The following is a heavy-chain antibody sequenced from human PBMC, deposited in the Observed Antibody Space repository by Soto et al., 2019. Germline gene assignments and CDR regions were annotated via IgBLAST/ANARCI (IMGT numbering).Heavy chain of an antibody. CDR1: GGSIISADSY. D-gene: IGHD3-9*01. J-gene: IGHJ5*02. CDR3: ARDFERSAIAP. CDR2: IAYSGDT. Sequence: SETLSLTCVVSGGSIISADSYWFWIRKHPGKGLEWIGYIAYSGDTYCNPYLRSRVTISADKYENKFSLTLKSVTAADTAVYFWARDFERSAIAPLGQGTPVTVSS. V-gene: IGHV4-31*11.